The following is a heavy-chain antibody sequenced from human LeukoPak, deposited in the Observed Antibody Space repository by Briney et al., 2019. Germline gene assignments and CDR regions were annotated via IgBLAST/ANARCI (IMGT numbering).Heavy chain of an antibody. CDR1: GYLFTTYG. CDR2: ISGYSGKT. V-gene: IGHV1-18*01. CDR3: VSGYCSSSSCPPAYFHH. J-gene: IGHJ1*01. D-gene: IGHD2-2*01. Sequence: ASVKVSCKTSGYLFTTYGISWVRQAPGQGLEWMGWISGYSGKTNYAQKLQDRVTMTTDTSTSTAYMELRSLRSDDTAVYYCVSGYCSSSSCPPAYFHHWGQGTLVTVSS.